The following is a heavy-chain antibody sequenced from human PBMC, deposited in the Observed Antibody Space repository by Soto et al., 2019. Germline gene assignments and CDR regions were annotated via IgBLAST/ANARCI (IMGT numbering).Heavy chain of an antibody. Sequence: QVQLQQWGAGLLKPSETLSLTCAVYGGSFSGYYWSWIRQPPGKGLEWIGEINHSGSTNYNPSLKSRVTISVDTSKNQFSLKLSSVTAADTAVYYCASDSSGSVGYWGQGTLVTVSS. CDR3: ASDSSGSVGY. J-gene: IGHJ4*02. D-gene: IGHD3-22*01. CDR1: GGSFSGYY. V-gene: IGHV4-34*01. CDR2: INHSGST.